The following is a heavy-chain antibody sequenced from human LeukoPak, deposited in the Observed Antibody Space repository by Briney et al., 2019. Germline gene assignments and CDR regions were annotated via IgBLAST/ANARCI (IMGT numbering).Heavy chain of an antibody. CDR1: GFTFSSYG. J-gene: IGHJ3*02. Sequence: PGGSLRLSCAASGFTFSSYGMHWVRQAPGKGLEWMAVIWYDGSKKYYADSVKGRFTISRDNSKNTLYVQMNSLRAEDTAVYYCTRDSYSGNHYGAFDIWGQGTMVTVSS. D-gene: IGHD1-26*01. V-gene: IGHV3-33*01. CDR3: TRDSYSGNHYGAFDI. CDR2: IWYDGSKK.